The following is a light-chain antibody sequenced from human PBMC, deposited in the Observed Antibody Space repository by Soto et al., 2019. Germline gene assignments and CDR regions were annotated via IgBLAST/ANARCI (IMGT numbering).Light chain of an antibody. CDR2: EVT. J-gene: IGLJ1*01. CDR3: SSSTSSHTLV. Sequence: QSALTQPASVSGSPGQSITISCAGTRDDIGAYDYVSWYQQHPGNAPKLLVYEVTNRPSGVSNRFSGSKSGSTASLTISGLQAEDEADYYCSSSTSSHTLVFGTGTKGTVL. CDR1: RDDIGAYDY. V-gene: IGLV2-14*01.